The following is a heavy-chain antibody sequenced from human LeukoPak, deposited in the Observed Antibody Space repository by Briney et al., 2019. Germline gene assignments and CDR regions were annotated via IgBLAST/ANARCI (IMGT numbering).Heavy chain of an antibody. CDR3: ARRCGGSCYDY. CDR1: GYSFTTYW. Sequence: PGESLKISCKGSGYSFTTYWIGWVRQMPGKGLEWMGIIYPGDSDSRYSPSLQGQVTISADKSISTAYLQWSSLKATDTAIYYCARRCGGSCYDYWGQGTLVTVSS. V-gene: IGHV5-51*01. D-gene: IGHD2-15*01. J-gene: IGHJ4*02. CDR2: IYPGDSDS.